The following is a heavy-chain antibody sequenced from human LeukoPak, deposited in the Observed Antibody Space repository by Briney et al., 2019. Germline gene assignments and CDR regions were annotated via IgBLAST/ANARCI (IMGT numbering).Heavy chain of an antibody. V-gene: IGHV3-74*01. CDR3: ASDRVLGSGSLDN. J-gene: IGHJ4*02. Sequence: GGSLRFSCAASGFSFSDFWMHWVRQTPGKGLVWVSRIRGDGYDTNYADSVEGRFTISRDNARHTLYLQMNSLRADDTAVYYCASDRVLGSGSLDNWGQGTLVTVSS. CDR1: GFSFSDFW. CDR2: IRGDGYDT. D-gene: IGHD3-10*01.